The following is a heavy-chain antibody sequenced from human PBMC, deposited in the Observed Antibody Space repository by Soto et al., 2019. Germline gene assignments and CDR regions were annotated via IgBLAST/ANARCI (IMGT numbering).Heavy chain of an antibody. CDR3: AAAHCISTSCSGNYYYYYGMDV. V-gene: IGHV1-58*02. Sequence: SAKVCCKASGYTFYSYTIHWVRQENGQRLEWIGWIVVGSGNTNYAQKFQERVTITRDMSTSTAYMELSSLRSEDTAVYYCAAAHCISTSCSGNYYYYYGMDVWGQGTTVTVSS. J-gene: IGHJ6*02. CDR2: IVVGSGNT. CDR1: GYTFYSYT. D-gene: IGHD2-2*01.